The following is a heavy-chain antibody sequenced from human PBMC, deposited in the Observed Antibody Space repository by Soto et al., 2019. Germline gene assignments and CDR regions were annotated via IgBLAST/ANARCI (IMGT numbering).Heavy chain of an antibody. D-gene: IGHD2-2*02. CDR2: ICMGADT. CDR1: GFTLSTYD. J-gene: IGHJ6*03. CDR3: ARVPISPYYYYYMDV. Sequence: PGGSLRLSCAASGFTLSTYDMHWVRQATGKGLEWVAAICMGADTHYPDSVKGRFTVSRDNSKNTLYLQMNSLRAEDTAVYYCARVPISPYYYYYMDVWGKGTTVTVSS. V-gene: IGHV3-13*01.